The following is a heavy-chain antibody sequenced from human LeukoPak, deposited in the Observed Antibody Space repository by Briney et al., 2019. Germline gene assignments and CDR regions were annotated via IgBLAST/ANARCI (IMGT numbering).Heavy chain of an antibody. D-gene: IGHD3-10*01. CDR2: IKQDGDEK. CDR1: GSPFSSYW. V-gene: IGHV3-7*01. J-gene: IGHJ3*01. Sequence: GGSLRPSCAASGSPFSSYWMTWVRQAPGKRLEWVANIKQDGDEKYYVDSVKGRFTISRDNAKNSLYLQMNSMRAEDTAVYYCAREDYYGSGNYVAWGGAFDVWGQGTTVTVSS. CDR3: AREDYYGSGNYVAWGGAFDV.